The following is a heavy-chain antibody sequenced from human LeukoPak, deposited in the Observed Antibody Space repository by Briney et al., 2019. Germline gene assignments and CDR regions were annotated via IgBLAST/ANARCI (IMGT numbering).Heavy chain of an antibody. CDR1: GYIFTSYG. CDR3: ARVKYGDYFFDY. D-gene: IGHD4-17*01. J-gene: IGHJ4*02. V-gene: IGHV1-18*01. Sequence: ASVKVSCKASGYIFTSYGISWVRQAPGQGLEWMGWISAYNGNTNYAQKLQGRVTMTTDTSTSTAYMELRSLRSDDTAVYYCARVKYGDYFFDYWGQGTLVTVSS. CDR2: ISAYNGNT.